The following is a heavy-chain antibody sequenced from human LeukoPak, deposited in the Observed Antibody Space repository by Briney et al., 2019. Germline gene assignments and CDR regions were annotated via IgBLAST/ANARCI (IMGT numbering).Heavy chain of an antibody. CDR2: IYHSGST. Sequence: SETLSLTCAVSGGSISSGGYSWSWIRQPPGKGLEWIGYIYHSGSTYYNPSLKSRVTISVDRSKNQFSLKLSSVTAADTAVYYCAKVAAAGTLYFQHWGQGTLVTVSS. V-gene: IGHV4-30-2*01. CDR1: GGSISSGGYS. J-gene: IGHJ1*01. CDR3: AKVAAAGTLYFQH. D-gene: IGHD6-13*01.